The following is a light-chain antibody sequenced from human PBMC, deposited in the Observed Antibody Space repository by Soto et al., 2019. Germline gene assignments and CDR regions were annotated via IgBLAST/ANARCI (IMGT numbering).Light chain of an antibody. CDR2: GAS. CDR3: QQYGNSPST. J-gene: IGKJ5*01. CDR1: QSVSNNY. V-gene: IGKV3-20*01. Sequence: PGARATLSCRASQSVSNNYLAWYLQKPGQAPRLLIYGASSRATGIPDRFSGSGSGTDFTLTITRLEPEDFAVYYCQQYGNSPSTFGQGTRLEI.